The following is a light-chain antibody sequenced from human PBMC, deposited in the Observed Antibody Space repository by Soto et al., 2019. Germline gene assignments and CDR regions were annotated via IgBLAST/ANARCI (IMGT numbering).Light chain of an antibody. J-gene: IGLJ1*01. Sequence: QSVLTQPASVSGSPGQSIAISCTGTTSDVGGYNYVSWYQQHPGKAPKLMIYDVTKRPSGVSDRFSGSKSGNTASLTISGLQAEDEGDYYCSSFTRSNTYASGPGTKVTVL. V-gene: IGLV2-14*03. CDR1: TSDVGGYNY. CDR3: SSFTRSNTYA. CDR2: DVT.